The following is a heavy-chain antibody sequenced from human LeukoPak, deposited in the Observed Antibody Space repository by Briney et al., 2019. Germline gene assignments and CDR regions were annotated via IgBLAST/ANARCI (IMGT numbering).Heavy chain of an antibody. Sequence: GGSLRLSCTASGFSFCDYAMSWVRQAPGKGLEWVGFIRSKAYGGTTEYAASVKGRFIISRDDSKSVAYLQMSSLKIEDTAVYFCTRVPYMITFGGIIVYYIDYWGQGTLVTVSS. D-gene: IGHD3-16*02. V-gene: IGHV3-49*04. J-gene: IGHJ4*02. CDR1: GFSFCDYA. CDR2: IRSKAYGGTT. CDR3: TRVPYMITFGGIIVYYIDY.